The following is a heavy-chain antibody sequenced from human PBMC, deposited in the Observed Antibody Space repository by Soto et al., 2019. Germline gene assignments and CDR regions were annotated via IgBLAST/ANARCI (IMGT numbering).Heavy chain of an antibody. CDR2: ISSNGGST. D-gene: IGHD5-18*01. J-gene: IGHJ3*02. Sequence: GSLRLSCSASGFTFSSYAMHWVRQAPGKGLEYVSAISSNGGSTYYADSVKGRFTISRDNSKNTLYLQMSSLRAEDTALYYCAKVPRRYSYGSLDAFDIWGQGTMVTVSS. CDR3: AKVPRRYSYGSLDAFDI. V-gene: IGHV3-64D*08. CDR1: GFTFSSYA.